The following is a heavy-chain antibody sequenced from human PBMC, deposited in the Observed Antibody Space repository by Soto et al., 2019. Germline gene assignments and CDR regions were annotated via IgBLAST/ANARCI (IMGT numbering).Heavy chain of an antibody. Sequence: ASVKVSCKXSGYTFTSCGISWVRQAPGQGLEWMGCISAYNGNTNYAQKLQGRVTMTTDTSTSTAYMELRSLRSDDTAVYYCARESPWLTYVYRGQGSLVTVSS. CDR1: GYTFTSCG. D-gene: IGHD5-12*01. V-gene: IGHV1-18*01. CDR2: ISAYNGNT. CDR3: ARESPWLTYVY. J-gene: IGHJ4*02.